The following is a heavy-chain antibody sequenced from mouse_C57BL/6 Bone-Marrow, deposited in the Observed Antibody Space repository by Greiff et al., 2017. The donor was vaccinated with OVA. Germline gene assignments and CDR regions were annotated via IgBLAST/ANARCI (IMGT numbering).Heavy chain of an antibody. V-gene: IGHV5-2*01. J-gene: IGHJ3*01. Sequence: VKLQESGGGLVQPGESLKLSCESNEYEFPSHDMSWVRKPPEKRLELVAAINSEGGSTYYPDTMERRFIISRDNTKKTLYLQMSSLRSEDTALYYCARHYDYDEVAYWGQGTLVTVSA. CDR2: INSEGGST. CDR3: ARHYDYDEVAY. D-gene: IGHD2-4*01. CDR1: EYEFPSHD.